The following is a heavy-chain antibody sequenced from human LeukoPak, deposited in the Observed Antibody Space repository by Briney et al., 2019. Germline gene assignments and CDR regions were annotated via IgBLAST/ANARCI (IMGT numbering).Heavy chain of an antibody. D-gene: IGHD5-24*01. CDR3: ARENRGDGYNYGPDYDY. CDR2: IRYDGSIK. V-gene: IGHV3-30*02. CDR1: GFIFTSYG. Sequence: GGSLRLSCAASGFIFTSYGMHWVRQAPGKGLEWVAFIRYDGSIKFYADSVKGRFTISRDNSRNTLYLQMNSLRAEDTAVYYCARENRGDGYNYGPDYDYWGQGTLVTVSS. J-gene: IGHJ4*02.